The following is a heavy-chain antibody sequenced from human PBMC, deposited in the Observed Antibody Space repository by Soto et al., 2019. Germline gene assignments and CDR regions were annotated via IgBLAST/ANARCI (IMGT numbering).Heavy chain of an antibody. J-gene: IGHJ4*02. CDR3: AKVGYRYDFWSGGFDY. Sequence: PGGSLRLSCAASGFIFSSYGMHWVRQAPGKGLEWVAVISFDGSNKYYADSVKGRFTISRDNSKNTLYLQMNSLRAEDTAVYYCAKVGYRYDFWSGGFDYWGQGTLVTVSS. CDR1: GFIFSSYG. D-gene: IGHD3-3*01. V-gene: IGHV3-30*18. CDR2: ISFDGSNK.